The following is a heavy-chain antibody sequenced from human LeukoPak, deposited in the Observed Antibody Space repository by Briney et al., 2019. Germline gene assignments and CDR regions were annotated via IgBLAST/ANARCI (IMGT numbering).Heavy chain of an antibody. CDR1: GFTVSSNY. J-gene: IGHJ4*02. Sequence: EGSLRLSCAASGFTVSSNYMSWVRQAPGKGLAWVAGISYDGSNKYYADSVKGRFTISRDDSKNTLYLQMNSLRAEDTAVYYCAKASYDSSGYYSFDYWGQGTLVTVSS. V-gene: IGHV3-30*18. D-gene: IGHD3-22*01. CDR3: AKASYDSSGYYSFDY. CDR2: ISYDGSNK.